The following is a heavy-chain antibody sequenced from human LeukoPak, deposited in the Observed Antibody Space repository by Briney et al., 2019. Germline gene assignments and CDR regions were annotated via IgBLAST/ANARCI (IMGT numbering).Heavy chain of an antibody. J-gene: IGHJ6*03. CDR3: ARVNDFWSGLYYYYYMDV. V-gene: IGHV1-69*05. D-gene: IGHD3-3*01. Sequence: ASVKVSCKAPGGTFSSYAISWVRQAPGQGLEWMGGIIPIFGTANYAQKFQGRVTITTDESTSTAYMELSSLRSEDTAVYYCARVNDFWSGLYYYYYMDVWGKGTTVTVSS. CDR2: IIPIFGTA. CDR1: GGTFSSYA.